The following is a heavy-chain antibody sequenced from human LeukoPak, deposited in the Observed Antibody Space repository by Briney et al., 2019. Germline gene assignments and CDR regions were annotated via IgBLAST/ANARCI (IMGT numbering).Heavy chain of an antibody. Sequence: ASVKVSCKASGYTFTRYVIIWVRQATAQGREWMGWMNPNNGNTEHEPKLQGRVNNTRKNSISTAYLEPKSRRSYGTAVDYCTIAVGGWFVRWGQGTM. V-gene: IGHV1-8*03. J-gene: IGHJ5*02. CDR2: MNPNNGNT. D-gene: IGHD1-26*01. CDR1: GYTFTRYV. CDR3: TIAVGGWFVR.